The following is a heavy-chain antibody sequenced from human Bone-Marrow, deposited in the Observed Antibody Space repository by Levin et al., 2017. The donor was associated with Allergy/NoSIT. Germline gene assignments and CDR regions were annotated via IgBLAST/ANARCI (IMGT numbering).Heavy chain of an antibody. J-gene: IGHJ3*01. CDR2: ISSDSSDL. CDR3: VRGIIGDVRVAHKEAFDV. CDR1: GFTFSDYS. D-gene: IGHD2/OR15-2a*01. Sequence: GGSLRLSCIVSGFTFSDYSVYWVRQAPGKGLEWISSISSDSSDLYYADSVKGRFTISRDNAKNSLNLQVSSLRAEDTTVYHCVRGIIGDVRVAHKEAFDVWGQGTMVTVSS. V-gene: IGHV3-21*01.